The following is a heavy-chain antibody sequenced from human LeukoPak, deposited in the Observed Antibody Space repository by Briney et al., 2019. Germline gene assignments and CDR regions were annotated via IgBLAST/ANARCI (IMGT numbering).Heavy chain of an antibody. CDR3: AKDARRRGYIAVDYYFDY. D-gene: IGHD6-19*01. J-gene: IGHJ4*02. CDR1: GFTFDDYA. Sequence: GGSLRLSCAASGFTFDDYALHWVRQAPGKGLEWVSLISRDGGNTHYADSVKGRFTISRDNSKNSLYLQMNSLRTEDTALYYCAKDARRRGYIAVDYYFDYWGQGTLVTVSS. V-gene: IGHV3-43*01. CDR2: ISRDGGNT.